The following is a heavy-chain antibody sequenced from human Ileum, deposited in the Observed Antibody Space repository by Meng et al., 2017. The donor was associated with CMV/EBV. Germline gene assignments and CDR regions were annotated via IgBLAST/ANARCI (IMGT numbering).Heavy chain of an antibody. Sequence: EVGPGLVKPSVPLSLICSAFGRSIMGYHWNWIRQSAGKGLEWIGRVYSSGRTSFNPSLMSRLTMSVDTSTNQVSLDLSSVTAADTAVYYCARSDYSGNYFALDYWGPGSLVTVSS. J-gene: IGHJ4*02. CDR1: GRSIMGYH. CDR2: VYSSGRT. D-gene: IGHD1-26*01. V-gene: IGHV4-4*07. CDR3: ARSDYSGNYFALDY.